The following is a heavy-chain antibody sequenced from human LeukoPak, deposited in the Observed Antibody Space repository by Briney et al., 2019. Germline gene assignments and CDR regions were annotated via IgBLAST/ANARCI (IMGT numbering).Heavy chain of an antibody. Sequence: ASVKVSCKASGYTFTSYGISWVRQATGQGLEWMGWMNPNSGNTGYAQKFQGRVTMTRNTSISTAYMELSSLRSEDTAVYYCARGRYAKTQGPGARDYYMDVWGKGTTVTVSS. D-gene: IGHD1-1*01. V-gene: IGHV1-8*01. J-gene: IGHJ6*03. CDR2: MNPNSGNT. CDR3: ARGRYAKTQGPGARDYYMDV. CDR1: GYTFTSYG.